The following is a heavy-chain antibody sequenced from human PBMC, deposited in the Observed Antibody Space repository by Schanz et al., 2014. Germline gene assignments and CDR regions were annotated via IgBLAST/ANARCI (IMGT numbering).Heavy chain of an antibody. CDR1: PLTFGNSF. CDR2: INQDGSQK. J-gene: IGHJ4*01. CDR3: ATQYCSGTTCYTDSWDH. V-gene: IGHV3-7*01. Sequence: EVQLGESGGGLVQPGGSLRLSCATSPLTFGNSFLLFVLPSPVTWLEWVANINQDGSQKYYVGSVKGRFTISRDNAKDSLYLQMTSLRAEDTAVYYCATQYCSGTTCYTDSWDHWGQGTLVTVSS. D-gene: IGHD2-2*02.